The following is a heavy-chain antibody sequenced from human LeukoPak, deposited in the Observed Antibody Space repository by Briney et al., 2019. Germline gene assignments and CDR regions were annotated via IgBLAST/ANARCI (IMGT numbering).Heavy chain of an antibody. J-gene: IGHJ6*03. D-gene: IGHD3-10*01. V-gene: IGHV4-59*01. CDR2: IYYSGST. CDR3: ARGRRNYYGSGSYYYYYYMDV. Sequence: AQSLSLICTVSGGSISSYYWSWIRQPPGKGLEWIGYIYYSGSTNYNPPLKSRVTISEDTSKNQFSLKLSSVTAADTAVYYCARGRRNYYGSGSYYYYYYMDVWGKGTTVTVSS. CDR1: GGSISSYY.